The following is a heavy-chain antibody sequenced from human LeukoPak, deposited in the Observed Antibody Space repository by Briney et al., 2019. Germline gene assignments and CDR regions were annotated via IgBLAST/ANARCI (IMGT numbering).Heavy chain of an antibody. D-gene: IGHD1-26*01. CDR2: IYHSGST. CDR3: ARGSSGSYYGPLGY. CDR1: GYSISSGYY. J-gene: IGHJ4*02. Sequence: SETLSLTCTVSGYSISSGYYRGWIRQPPGKGLEWIGSIYHSGSTYYNPSLKSRVTISVDTSKNQFSLKLSSVTAADTAVYYCARGSSGSYYGPLGYWGQGTLVTVSS. V-gene: IGHV4-38-2*02.